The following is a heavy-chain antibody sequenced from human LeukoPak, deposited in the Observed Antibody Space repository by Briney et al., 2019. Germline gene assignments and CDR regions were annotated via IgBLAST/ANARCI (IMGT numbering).Heavy chain of an antibody. CDR3: AKGGKWDVTPFDY. CDR1: GFTFTSYS. J-gene: IGHJ4*02. V-gene: IGHV3-23*01. CDR2: ISGGGGST. D-gene: IGHD1-26*01. Sequence: GGSLRLSCAASGFTFTSYSMNWVRQAPGKGLEWVSTISGGGGSTYYADSVKGRFTISRDNSKNTLYLQVNSLRAEGTAVYYCAKGGKWDVTPFDYWGQGTLVTVSS.